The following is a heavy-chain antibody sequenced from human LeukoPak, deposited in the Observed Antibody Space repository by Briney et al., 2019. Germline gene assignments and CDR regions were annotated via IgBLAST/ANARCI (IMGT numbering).Heavy chain of an antibody. CDR1: GGSISSGSYY. CDR2: IYQSGST. Sequence: KTSETLSLTCTVSGGSISSGSYYWSWIRQPAGKGLEWIGYIYQSGSTYYSPSLKSRVTISLDRSKNQFSLNVSSVTAADTAVYYCARDPGYTSSGYWGQGTLVTVSS. D-gene: IGHD6-6*01. J-gene: IGHJ4*02. V-gene: IGHV4-61*10. CDR3: ARDPGYTSSGY.